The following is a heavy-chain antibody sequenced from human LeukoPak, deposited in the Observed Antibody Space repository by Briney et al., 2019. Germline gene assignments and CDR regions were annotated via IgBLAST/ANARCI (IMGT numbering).Heavy chain of an antibody. CDR3: ARLTYDQYYFDY. Sequence: SETLSLTCTVSGGSISSYYWSWIRQPPGKGLEWIGDIYYSGSTNYNPSLKSRVTISVDTSKNQFSLKLSSVTAADTAVYYCARLTYDQYYFDYWGQGTLVTVSS. CDR2: IYYSGST. CDR1: GGSISSYY. J-gene: IGHJ4*02. V-gene: IGHV4-59*08. D-gene: IGHD3-22*01.